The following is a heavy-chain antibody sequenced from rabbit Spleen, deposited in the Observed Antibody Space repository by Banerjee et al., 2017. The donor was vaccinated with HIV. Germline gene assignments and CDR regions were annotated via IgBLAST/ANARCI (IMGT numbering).Heavy chain of an antibody. V-gene: IGHV1S45*01. Sequence: QGQLEESGGGLVKPEGSLTLPCKASGFDFISHNYMCCVRQAPGKGLEWIACIGTTSGSTYYTSWAKGRFTISKTSSTTVSLQMTSLTAADTATFFCARTYPDNTYSNFNLWGPGTLVTVS. D-gene: IGHD7-1*01. CDR1: GFDFISHNY. J-gene: IGHJ4*01. CDR3: ARTYPDNTYSNFNL. CDR2: IGTTSGST.